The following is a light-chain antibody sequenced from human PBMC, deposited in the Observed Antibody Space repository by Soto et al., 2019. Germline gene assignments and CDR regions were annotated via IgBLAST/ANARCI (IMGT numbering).Light chain of an antibody. V-gene: IGLV2-14*01. CDR1: SSDVGGYNY. J-gene: IGLJ1*01. Sequence: QSALTQPASVSGSPGQSITISCTGTSSDVGGYNYVSWYQQHPGKAPKLIIYEVSKRPSGVSNRFSGSKSGNTASLTISGLPAEDEDDYYCYSDTSKSTGVFGTGTKVTVL. CDR2: EVS. CDR3: YSDTSKSTGV.